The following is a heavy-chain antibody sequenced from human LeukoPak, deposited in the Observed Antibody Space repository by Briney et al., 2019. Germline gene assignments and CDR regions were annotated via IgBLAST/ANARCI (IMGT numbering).Heavy chain of an antibody. CDR3: AREGYGEHYYYYGMDV. Sequence: SVKVSCKASGGTFSSYAISWVRQAPGQGLEWMGGIIPIFGTANYAQKFQGRVTITADESTSTAYMELSSLRSEDTAVYYCAREGYGEHYYYYGMDVWGQGTTVTVSS. CDR1: GGTFSSYA. D-gene: IGHD4-17*01. V-gene: IGHV1-69*13. J-gene: IGHJ6*02. CDR2: IIPIFGTA.